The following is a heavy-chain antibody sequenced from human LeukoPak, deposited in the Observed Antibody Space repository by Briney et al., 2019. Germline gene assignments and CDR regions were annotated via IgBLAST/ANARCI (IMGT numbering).Heavy chain of an antibody. Sequence: GRSLRLSCAASRFTFSSYAMHWVRQAPGKGLEWVAVISYDGSNKYYADSVKGRFTISRDNSKNTLYLQMNSLRAEDTAVYYCARDKGAVAAVYYFDYWGQGTLVTVSS. CDR3: ARDKGAVAAVYYFDY. D-gene: IGHD6-19*01. CDR2: ISYDGSNK. CDR1: RFTFSSYA. V-gene: IGHV3-30*01. J-gene: IGHJ4*02.